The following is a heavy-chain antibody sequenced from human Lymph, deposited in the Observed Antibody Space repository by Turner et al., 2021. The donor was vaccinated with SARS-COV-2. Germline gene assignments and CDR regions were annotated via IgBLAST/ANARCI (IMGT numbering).Heavy chain of an antibody. CDR2: MNPNSGNT. D-gene: IGHD1-26*01. Sequence: QVQLVQSGAEVTKSGASVKVSCKAPGYTFTSYDINWVRQATGQGLEWMGWMNPNSGNTGYAQKFQGRVTMTRNTSMSTAYMELSSLRSEDTAVYYCARGRYSGGGMDVWGQGTTVTVSS. J-gene: IGHJ6*02. V-gene: IGHV1-8*02. CDR3: ARGRYSGGGMDV. CDR1: GYTFTSYD.